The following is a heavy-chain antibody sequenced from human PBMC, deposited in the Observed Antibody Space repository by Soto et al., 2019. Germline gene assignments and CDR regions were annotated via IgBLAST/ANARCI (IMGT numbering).Heavy chain of an antibody. J-gene: IGHJ4*02. Sequence: QEQLVESGGGVVQPGGSLRLSCAGSGLTFSNYGFHWIRQAPGKGLEWVAVIWYDGNTKFYPDSVKGRFTISRDNSKNQVYLQMNSLRAEATAGYYWATVDTYYGSVFWGQGTLVSVSS. CDR1: GLTFSNYG. D-gene: IGHD3-10*01. CDR3: ATVDTYYGSVF. V-gene: IGHV3-33*01. CDR2: IWYDGNTK.